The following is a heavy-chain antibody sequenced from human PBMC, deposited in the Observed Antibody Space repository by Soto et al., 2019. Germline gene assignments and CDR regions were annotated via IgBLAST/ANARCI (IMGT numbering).Heavy chain of an antibody. Sequence: QLQLQESGPGLVEPSQTLSLTCTVSGGSISGVGYYWGWIRQHPGKGLEWIGYIHHSGTTYYNPCRXGXLXIXXDTSKAQLSLKLSSVTAADTAVYYCARAWTAGAGWANRCDLWGQGTLVTVSS. CDR2: IHHSGTT. D-gene: IGHD6-13*01. CDR1: GGSISGVGYY. CDR3: ARAWTAGAGWANRCDL. J-gene: IGHJ5*02. V-gene: IGHV4-31*03.